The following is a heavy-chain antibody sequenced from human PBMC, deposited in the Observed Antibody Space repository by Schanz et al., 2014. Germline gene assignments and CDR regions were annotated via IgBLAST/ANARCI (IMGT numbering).Heavy chain of an antibody. CDR3: ARGGPAYYFDD. Sequence: EVQLVESGGGWVQPGGSLRLSCAASGFTFTNYAMSWVRQAPGKGLEWVSLISDSGDTAYYADSVKGRFTISRDNSKNTVYIQMNSLRAEDTAVYYCARGGPAYYFDDWGQGTLVTVSS. V-gene: IGHV3-23*04. CDR1: GFTFTNYA. CDR2: ISDSGDTA. J-gene: IGHJ4*02.